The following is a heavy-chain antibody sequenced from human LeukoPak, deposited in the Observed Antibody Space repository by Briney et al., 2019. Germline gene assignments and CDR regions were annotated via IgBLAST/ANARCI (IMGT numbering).Heavy chain of an antibody. CDR1: GGSISDYY. D-gene: IGHD7-27*01. CDR2: FSNSGTT. J-gene: IGHJ4*02. V-gene: IGHV4-59*12. CDR3: ARGSNWGDY. Sequence: PSETLSLTCTVSGGSISDYYWCWIRQPPGKGQEWIGYFSNSGTTNQNPSLKSRVTMSVDTSKNQFSLKLSSVTAADTAVYYCARGSNWGDYWGQGALVTVSS.